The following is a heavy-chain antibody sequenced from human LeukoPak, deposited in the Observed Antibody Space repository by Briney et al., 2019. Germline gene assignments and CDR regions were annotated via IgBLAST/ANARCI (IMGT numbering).Heavy chain of an antibody. D-gene: IGHD2-15*01. J-gene: IGHJ3*02. CDR2: ISYSGST. V-gene: IGHV4-59*01. CDR1: GGSISRYY. CDR3: ARDRMRLYAFEI. Sequence: SETLSLTCTVSGGSISRYYWNWIRQPPGKGLEWIGYISYSGSTNYNPSLKSRVTISVDTSENQFSLRLSSVTAADTAVYYCARDRMRLYAFEIWGQGTMVTVSS.